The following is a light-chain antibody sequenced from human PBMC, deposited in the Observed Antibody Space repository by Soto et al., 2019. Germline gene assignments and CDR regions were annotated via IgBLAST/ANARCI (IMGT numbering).Light chain of an antibody. Sequence: QSVLTQPASVSGSPGQSITISCTGTSSDVGGYNYVSWYQQHPGKAPKLMIYDVSNRPSGVSNRFSGSKSGNRASLTISGLQAEDEADYYCSSYTSSSTCAFGTGTKVTVL. V-gene: IGLV2-14*01. CDR3: SSYTSSSTCA. CDR1: SSDVGGYNY. J-gene: IGLJ1*01. CDR2: DVS.